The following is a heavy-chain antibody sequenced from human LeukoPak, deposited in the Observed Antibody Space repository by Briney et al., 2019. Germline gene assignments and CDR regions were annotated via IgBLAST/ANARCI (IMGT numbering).Heavy chain of an antibody. CDR3: ARHGGGSTWILYYFDY. CDR1: GYSFISYW. V-gene: IGHV5-10-1*01. CDR2: IDPSDSYT. J-gene: IGHJ4*02. Sequence: GGSLRISCQGSGYSFISYWFSWLGRLPGKGREWLGRIDPSDSYTNYSPSFQGHVTISADKSISTAYLQWSSLKASDTAMYYCARHGGGSTWILYYFDYWGQGTLVTVSS. D-gene: IGHD3-16*01.